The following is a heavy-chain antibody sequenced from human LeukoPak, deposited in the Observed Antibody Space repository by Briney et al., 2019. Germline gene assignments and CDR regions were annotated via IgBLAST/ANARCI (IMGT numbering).Heavy chain of an antibody. D-gene: IGHD3-10*01. J-gene: IGHJ4*02. CDR3: ARLYGSGKNYFDY. CDR2: IYYSGST. CDR1: GGSIRNDNYY. V-gene: IGHV4-31*03. Sequence: SQTLSLTCTVSGGSIRNDNYYWSWVRQHPGKGLEWIGYIYYSGSTYYNPSLKSRVTLLVASSKSHFSLKLTSVSTADTAVYYCARLYGSGKNYFDYWGQGTLVTVSS.